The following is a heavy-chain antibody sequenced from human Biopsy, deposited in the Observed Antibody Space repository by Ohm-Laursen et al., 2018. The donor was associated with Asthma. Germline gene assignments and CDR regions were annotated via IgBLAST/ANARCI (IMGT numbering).Heavy chain of an antibody. CDR3: ARDYYDFWNRSVYTYFGMDV. D-gene: IGHD3-3*01. Sequence: TLSLTCSVSGGAIRTSGYYWGWIRQRPGKGLEWIGNIYHRGNTKYNPSLKSRLSFSVDTSKNQFSLKLSSVTAADTAIYFCARDYYDFWNRSVYTYFGMDVWGRGTTVVVSS. J-gene: IGHJ6*02. CDR2: IYHRGNT. CDR1: GGAIRTSGYY. V-gene: IGHV4-31*03.